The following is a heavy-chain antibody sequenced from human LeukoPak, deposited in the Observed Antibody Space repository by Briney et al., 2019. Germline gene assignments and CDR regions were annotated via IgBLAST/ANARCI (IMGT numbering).Heavy chain of an antibody. Sequence: SETLSLACAVYGGSFSGYYWSWIRQPPGKGLEWIGEINHSGSTNYNPSLKSRVTISVDTSKNQFSLKLSSVTAADTAVYYCARAPGAAIDWGQGTLVTVSS. D-gene: IGHD2-2*01. V-gene: IGHV4-34*01. CDR1: GGSFSGYY. CDR3: ARAPGAAID. CDR2: INHSGST. J-gene: IGHJ4*02.